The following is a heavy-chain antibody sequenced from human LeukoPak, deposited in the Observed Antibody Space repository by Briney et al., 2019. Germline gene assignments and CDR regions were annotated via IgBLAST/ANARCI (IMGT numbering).Heavy chain of an antibody. D-gene: IGHD3-10*01. CDR1: GYSISSGYY. CDR3: ARATDGSGSSSHYYYYYYGMDV. V-gene: IGHV4-38-2*01. J-gene: IGHJ6*04. Sequence: SETLSLTCAVSGYSISSGYYWGWIRQPPGKGLEWIRSIYHSGSTYYNPSLKSRVTISVDTSKNQFSLKLSSVTAADTAVYYCARATDGSGSSSHYYYYYYGMDVWGKGTTVTVSS. CDR2: IYHSGST.